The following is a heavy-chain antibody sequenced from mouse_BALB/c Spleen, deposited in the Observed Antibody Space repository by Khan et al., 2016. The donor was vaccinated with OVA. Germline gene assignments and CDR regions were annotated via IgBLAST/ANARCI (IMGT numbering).Heavy chain of an antibody. V-gene: IGHV5-6-5*01. CDR3: ASDYWFAY. J-gene: IGHJ3*01. D-gene: IGHD2-13*01. CDR1: GFTFSNYG. Sequence: EVELVESGGGLVKPGGSLKLSCAASGFTFSNYGVSWVRQTPEKRLEWVASISSGDTTYYPDSVKGRFTISRDKARNILYLQMSSLRSEDTAMCYCASDYWFAYWGQGTLVTVSA. CDR2: ISSGDTT.